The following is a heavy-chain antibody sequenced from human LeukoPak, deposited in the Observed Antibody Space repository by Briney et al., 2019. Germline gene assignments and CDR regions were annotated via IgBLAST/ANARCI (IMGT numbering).Heavy chain of an antibody. CDR3: ARGPATVTTPVDY. V-gene: IGHV4-34*01. CDR2: INHSGST. Sequence: PSETLSLTCAVYGGSFSGYYWSWIRQPPGKGLEWIGEINHSGSTNYNPSHKSRVTISVDTSKNQFSLKLSSVTAADTAVYYCARGPATVTTPVDYWGQGTLVTVSS. J-gene: IGHJ4*02. D-gene: IGHD4-17*01. CDR1: GGSFSGYY.